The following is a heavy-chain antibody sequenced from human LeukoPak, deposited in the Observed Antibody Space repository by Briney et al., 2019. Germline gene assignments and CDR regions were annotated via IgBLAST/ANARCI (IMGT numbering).Heavy chain of an antibody. CDR3: ARGGIQVSGIDEFDY. CDR2: IGIRGDT. J-gene: IGHJ4*02. V-gene: IGHV3-13*01. Sequence: GGSLRLSCAASGFTFIDYDMHWVRQVLGKGLEWVSAIGIRGDTLYSGSVKGRFTISRENAESSLYLQMNSLRAEDTAVYYCARGGIQVSGIDEFDYWGQGTLVTVSS. CDR1: GFTFIDYD. D-gene: IGHD6-19*01.